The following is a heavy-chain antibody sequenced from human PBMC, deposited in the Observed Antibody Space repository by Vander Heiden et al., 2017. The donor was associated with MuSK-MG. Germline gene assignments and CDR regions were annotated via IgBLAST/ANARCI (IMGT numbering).Heavy chain of an antibody. CDR2: IKHSAST. CDR1: VGSFRGSY. Sequence: QLQLHHPGARLLKPSETLPLTRAVHVGSFRGSYSSCIRQPPGTGLEWIVEIKHSASTNYNPSLKSRVTISVDTSKNQFSLKLSSVTAADTAVYYCARRPALYNYYYYYMDVWSKGTTVTVSS. CDR3: ARRPALYNYYYYYMDV. J-gene: IGHJ6*03. V-gene: IGHV4-34*01.